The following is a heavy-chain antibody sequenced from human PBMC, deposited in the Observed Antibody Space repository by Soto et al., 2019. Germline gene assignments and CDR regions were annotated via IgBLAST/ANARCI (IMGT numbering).Heavy chain of an antibody. J-gene: IGHJ5*02. V-gene: IGHV1-69*13. CDR3: GCTPKGYCSSTSCYFLPGWFDP. CDR2: IIPIFGTA. Sequence: ASVKVSCKASGGTFSSYAISWVRQAPGQGLEWMGGIIPIFGTANYAQKFQGRVTITADESTSTAYMELSSLRSEDTAVYYCGCTPKGYCSSTSCYFLPGWFDPWGQGTLVTVSS. CDR1: GGTFSSYA. D-gene: IGHD2-2*01.